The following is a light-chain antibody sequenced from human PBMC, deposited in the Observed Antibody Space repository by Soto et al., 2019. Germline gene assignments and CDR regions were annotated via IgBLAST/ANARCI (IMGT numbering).Light chain of an antibody. CDR1: QSVSSD. CDR3: QQFHNWPRT. CDR2: GAS. J-gene: IGKJ1*01. V-gene: IGKV3-15*01. Sequence: EIAMTQSPATRSVSPGERATLSCRTSQSVSSDLAWYQQKPGQAPRLLIYGASTRAAGIPARFSGSGSGTEFTLTITSLQSEDFAVYYCQQFHNWPRTFGQGTKVDIK.